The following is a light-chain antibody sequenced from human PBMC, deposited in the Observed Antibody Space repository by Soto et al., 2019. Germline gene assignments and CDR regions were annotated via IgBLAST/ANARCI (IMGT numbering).Light chain of an antibody. CDR3: GIWDSSLNVEL. J-gene: IGLJ1*01. CDR1: SSNIGHNQ. Sequence: QSVLTQPPSVSAAPGQKVTISCSGSSSNIGHNQISWYQQLPGTAPKLVIFDNNQRPSGIPDRFSASKSGTSATLDITGLQTADEAEYYCGIWDSSLNVELFGTGTKVTVL. V-gene: IGLV1-51*01. CDR2: DNN.